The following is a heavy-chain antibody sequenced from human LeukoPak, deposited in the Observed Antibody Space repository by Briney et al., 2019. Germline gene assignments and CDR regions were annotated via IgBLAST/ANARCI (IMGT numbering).Heavy chain of an antibody. CDR1: RFTFSTYA. Sequence: GGSLRLSCAASRFTFSTYAMSWVRQAPGKGLEWISTIANDGGSTYYADSVKGRFTISRDNSRNTLYLQMNSLRADDTAVYYCAKSHSVEQRGYFDYWGRGTLVTVSS. CDR2: IANDGGST. CDR3: AKSHSVEQRGYFDY. V-gene: IGHV3-23*01. D-gene: IGHD1/OR15-1a*01. J-gene: IGHJ4*02.